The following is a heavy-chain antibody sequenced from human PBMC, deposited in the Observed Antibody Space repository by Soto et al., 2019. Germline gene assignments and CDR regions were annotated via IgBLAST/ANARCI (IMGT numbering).Heavy chain of an antibody. J-gene: IGHJ4*02. D-gene: IGHD5-12*01. CDR2: ISSSSSYI. V-gene: IGHV3-21*01. CDR3: ASRLREYSGYDSGY. Sequence: GGSLRLSCAASGFTFSSYSMNWVRQAPGKGLEWVSSISSSSSYIYYADSVKGRFTISRDNAKNSLYLQMNSLRAEDTAVYYCASRLREYSGYDSGYWGQGTLVTVSS. CDR1: GFTFSSYS.